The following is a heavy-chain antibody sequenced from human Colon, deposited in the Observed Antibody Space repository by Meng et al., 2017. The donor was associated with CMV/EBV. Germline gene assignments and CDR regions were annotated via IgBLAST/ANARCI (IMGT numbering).Heavy chain of an antibody. D-gene: IGHD2-15*01. CDR2: IDSSGST. J-gene: IGHJ4*02. CDR1: GASLSNNIYY. Sequence: SETLSLTCNVSGASLSNNIYYWSWIRQPPGKGLEWIAYIDSSGSTKYNPSLKGRVTISIASSKNQFSLKVNSVTAADTAMFFCARDGRCSRGGGSCLDYWGQGTQVTVSS. CDR3: ARDGRCSRGGGSCLDY. V-gene: IGHV4-61*01.